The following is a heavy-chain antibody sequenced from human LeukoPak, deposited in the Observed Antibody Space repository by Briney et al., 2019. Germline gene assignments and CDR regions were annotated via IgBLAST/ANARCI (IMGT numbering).Heavy chain of an antibody. Sequence: PGGSLRLSCAASGFTFSSYGMHWVRQAPGKGLEWVAVISYDGSNKYYADSVKGRFTISRDNSKNTLYLQMNSLRAEDTAVYYCARERLRTDFDYWGQGTLVTVSS. CDR1: GFTFSSYG. CDR2: ISYDGSNK. CDR3: ARERLRTDFDY. V-gene: IGHV3-30*03. J-gene: IGHJ4*02. D-gene: IGHD5-12*01.